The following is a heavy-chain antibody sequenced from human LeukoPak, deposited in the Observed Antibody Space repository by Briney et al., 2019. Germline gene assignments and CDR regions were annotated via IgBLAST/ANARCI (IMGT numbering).Heavy chain of an antibody. V-gene: IGHV1-2*02. CDR1: GDNFTGYY. Sequence: ASVKVSCQASGDNFTGYYVYWVRQAPGQGLEWMGWIKPTSGDTNYAQKFQGRVTMTRDTSKNQFSLKLSSVTAADTAVYYCARESGDFTIFGVVTNWFDPWGQGTLVTVSS. J-gene: IGHJ5*02. D-gene: IGHD3-3*01. CDR2: IKPTSGDT. CDR3: ARESGDFTIFGVVTNWFDP.